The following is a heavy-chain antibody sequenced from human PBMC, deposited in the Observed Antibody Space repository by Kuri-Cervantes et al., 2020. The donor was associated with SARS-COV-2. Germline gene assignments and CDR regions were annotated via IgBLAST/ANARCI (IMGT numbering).Heavy chain of an antibody. CDR1: GFTFSSYS. CDR2: ISSSSSYI. D-gene: IGHD1-26*01. CDR3: AKVSLVVGARHFDY. J-gene: IGHJ4*02. Sequence: GGSLRLSCAASGFTFSSYSMNWVRQAPGKGLEWVSSISSSSSYIYYADSVKGRFTISSDNSKNTLYLQMNSLRAEDTAVYYCAKVSLVVGARHFDYWGQGTLVTFSS. V-gene: IGHV3-21*01.